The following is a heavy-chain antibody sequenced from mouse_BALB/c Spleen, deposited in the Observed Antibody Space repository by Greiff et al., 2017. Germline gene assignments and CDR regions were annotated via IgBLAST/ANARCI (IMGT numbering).Heavy chain of an antibody. CDR3: ARENYRYDVGYAMYY. Sequence: EVQLVESGGGLVQPGGSLKLSCAASGFTFSSYGMSWVRQTPDKRLELVATINSNGGSTYYPDSVKGRFTISRDNAKNTLYLQMSSLKSEDTAMYYCARENYRYDVGYAMYYWGQGTSVTVSS. V-gene: IGHV5-6-3*01. CDR1: GFTFSSYG. CDR2: INSNGGST. J-gene: IGHJ4*01. D-gene: IGHD2-14*01.